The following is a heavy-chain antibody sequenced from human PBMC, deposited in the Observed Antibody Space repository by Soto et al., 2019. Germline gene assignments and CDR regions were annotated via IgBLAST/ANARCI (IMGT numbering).Heavy chain of an antibody. V-gene: IGHV3-15*01. CDR1: GFTFSNAW. J-gene: IGHJ6*03. Sequence: EVQLVESGGGLVKPGGSLRLSCAASGFTFSNAWMSWVRQAPGKGLEWVGRIKSKTDGGTTDHAAPVKGRFTISRDDSKNTLYLQMNSLKTEDTAVYYCTTVLTGYCSSTSCYGTYYYYYMDVWGKGTTVTVSS. D-gene: IGHD2-2*01. CDR2: IKSKTDGGTT. CDR3: TTVLTGYCSSTSCYGTYYYYYMDV.